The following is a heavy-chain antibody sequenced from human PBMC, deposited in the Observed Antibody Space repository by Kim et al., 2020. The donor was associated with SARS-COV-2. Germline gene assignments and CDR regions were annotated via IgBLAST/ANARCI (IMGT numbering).Heavy chain of an antibody. J-gene: IGHJ1*01. CDR3: AEVHPGNGWPSFGS. V-gene: IGHV3-23*01. Sequence: YANSVKGRCTISRDITKDTLYLQMNSRRADDTAIYYCAEVHPGNGWPSFGSWGRGTVVSVSS. D-gene: IGHD6-19*01.